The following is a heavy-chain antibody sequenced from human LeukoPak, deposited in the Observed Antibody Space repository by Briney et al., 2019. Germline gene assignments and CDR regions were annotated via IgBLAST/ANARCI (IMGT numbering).Heavy chain of an antibody. CDR3: AKARPGSYCFDY. Sequence: PGGSLRLSCAASGFTFDDYAMHWVRQAPGKGLEWVSGISWNSGSIGYADSVKGRFTISRDNAKNSLYLQMNSLRAEDTALYYCAKARPGSYCFDYWGQGTLVTVSS. D-gene: IGHD3-10*01. J-gene: IGHJ4*02. CDR1: GFTFDDYA. CDR2: ISWNSGSI. V-gene: IGHV3-9*01.